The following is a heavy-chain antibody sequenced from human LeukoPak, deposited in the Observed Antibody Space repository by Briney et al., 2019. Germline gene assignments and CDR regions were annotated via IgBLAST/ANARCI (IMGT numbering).Heavy chain of an antibody. Sequence: GGSLRLSCVASGFTFSSYSLHWVRQAPGKGLEYVSSISSDGVTTYYANSVQGRFTISRDNSKNMLYLQMGSLRAEDMAVYYCARDRVGGRSAYFDYWGQGTLVTVSS. CDR2: ISSDGVTT. V-gene: IGHV3-64*01. CDR3: ARDRVGGRSAYFDY. D-gene: IGHD3-16*01. J-gene: IGHJ4*02. CDR1: GFTFSSYS.